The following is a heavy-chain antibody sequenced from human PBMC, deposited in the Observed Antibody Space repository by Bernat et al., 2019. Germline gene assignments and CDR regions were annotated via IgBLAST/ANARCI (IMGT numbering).Heavy chain of an antibody. J-gene: IGHJ3*02. Sequence: QVQLVESGGGVVQPGGSLRLSCAASGFTFNTYGMQWVRQAPGKGLEWVAYIRYDGSNKYYADYVKGRFTISRDNSKNTLFLQMNSLTTDDTAVYYCAKPIPGGQELGAFDTWGQGTMVTVSS. D-gene: IGHD1-7*01. CDR2: IRYDGSNK. V-gene: IGHV3-30*02. CDR1: GFTFNTYG. CDR3: AKPIPGGQELGAFDT.